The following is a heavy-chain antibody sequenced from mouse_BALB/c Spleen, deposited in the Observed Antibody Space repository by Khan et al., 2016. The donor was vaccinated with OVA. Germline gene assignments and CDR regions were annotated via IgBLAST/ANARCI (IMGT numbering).Heavy chain of an antibody. CDR3: ARPPITTVVATSYWFFDV. J-gene: IGHJ1*01. V-gene: IGHV5-9-3*01. D-gene: IGHD1-1*01. CDR2: ISSGDNNT. CDR1: GFTFSSYA. Sequence: EVQLLETGGGLVQPGGSLKLSCAASGFTFSSYAMSWVRQTPEKRLEWVATISSGDNNTYYPDTVKGRFTISRDNAKNTLYLQMSSLRSEDTAMYYCARPPITTVVATSYWFFDVWGAGTTVTVSS.